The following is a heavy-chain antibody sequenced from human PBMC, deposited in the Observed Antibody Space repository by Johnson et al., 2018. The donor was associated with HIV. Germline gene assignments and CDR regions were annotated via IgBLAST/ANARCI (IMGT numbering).Heavy chain of an antibody. CDR1: GFTFDDYG. V-gene: IGHV3-66*01. CDR3: AKEKLELRTGDAFDI. D-gene: IGHD1-7*01. J-gene: IGHJ3*02. CDR2: IYSGGST. Sequence: VQLVESGGGLVQPGRSLRLSCAASGFTFDDYGMSWVRQAPGKGLEWVSVIYSGGSTYYADSVKGRFTISRDNSKNTLYLQMNSLRAEDTAVYYCAKEKLELRTGDAFDIWGQGTMVTVSS.